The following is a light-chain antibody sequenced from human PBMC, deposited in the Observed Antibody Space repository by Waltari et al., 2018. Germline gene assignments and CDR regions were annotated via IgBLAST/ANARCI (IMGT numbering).Light chain of an antibody. CDR1: QGISSS. CDR2: AAS. Sequence: DIQLTQSPSFLSASVGDRVTITCRASQGISSSLAWYQQKPGEAPKLLIYAASTVQSGVPSRFSGSGSRTVFTLTIRSLQPEDFATYYCQQLNSDPITFGQGTRLEIK. V-gene: IGKV1-9*01. CDR3: QQLNSDPIT. J-gene: IGKJ5*01.